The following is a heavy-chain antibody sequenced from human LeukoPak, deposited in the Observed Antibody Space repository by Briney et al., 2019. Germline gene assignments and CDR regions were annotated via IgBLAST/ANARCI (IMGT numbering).Heavy chain of an antibody. CDR3: VYDSSGYFVY. J-gene: IGHJ4*02. CDR2: ISSSSTYI. D-gene: IGHD3-22*01. CDR1: GFTFSTYR. V-gene: IGHV3-21*01. Sequence: PGGSLRLSCAASGFTFSTYRMNWVRQAPGKGLEWVSSISSSSTYIYYADSVKGRFTISRDNAKNSLYLQMNSLRAEDTAVYYCVYDSSGYFVYWGQGTRVTVSS.